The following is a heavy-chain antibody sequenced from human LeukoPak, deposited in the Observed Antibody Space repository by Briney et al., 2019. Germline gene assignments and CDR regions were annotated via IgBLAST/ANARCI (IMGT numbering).Heavy chain of an antibody. D-gene: IGHD3-22*01. V-gene: IGHV1-3*01. CDR2: INAGNGNT. J-gene: IGHJ5*02. Sequence: ASVKVSCKASGYTFTSYAMHWVRQAPGQRLEWMGWINAGNGNTKYSQKFQGRVTITRDTSASTAYMELSSLRSEDTAVYYCARRITPYYYDSSGYFYNWFYPWGQGTLVTVSS. CDR1: GYTFTSYA. CDR3: ARRITPYYYDSSGYFYNWFYP.